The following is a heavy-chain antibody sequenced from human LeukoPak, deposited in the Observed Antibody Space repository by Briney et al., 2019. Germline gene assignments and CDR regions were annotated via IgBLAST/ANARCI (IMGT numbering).Heavy chain of an antibody. CDR3: ATIRRVATAPFFDY. V-gene: IGHV1-24*01. CDR2: FDPEDGET. D-gene: IGHD5-12*01. CDR1: GYTLTELS. Sequence: GASVTVSCTVSGYTLTELSMHWVRQAPGKGLEWMGGFDPEDGETIYAQKFQGRVTMTEDTSTDTAYMELSSLRSEDTAVYYCATIRRVATAPFFDYWGQGTLVTVSS. J-gene: IGHJ4*02.